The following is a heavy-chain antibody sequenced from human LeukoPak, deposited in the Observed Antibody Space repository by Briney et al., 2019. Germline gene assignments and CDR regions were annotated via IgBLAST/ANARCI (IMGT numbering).Heavy chain of an antibody. J-gene: IGHJ5*02. Sequence: GRSLRLSCAASGFTFSSYAMHWVRQAPGKGLEWVAVISYDGSNKYYADSVKGRFTISRDNSKNTLYLQMNSLRAEDTAVYYCAKDRKALWFGEYTWGQGTLVTVSS. CDR3: AKDRKALWFGEYT. V-gene: IGHV3-30-3*01. D-gene: IGHD3-10*01. CDR1: GFTFSSYA. CDR2: ISYDGSNK.